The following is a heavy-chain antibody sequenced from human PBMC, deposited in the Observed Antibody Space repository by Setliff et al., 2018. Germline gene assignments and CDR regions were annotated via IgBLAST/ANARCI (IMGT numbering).Heavy chain of an antibody. CDR2: IYHSGST. V-gene: IGHV4-38-2*01. J-gene: IGHJ4*02. Sequence: ETLSLTCAVSGYSITGGYYWGWIRQPPGKGLEWVGSIYHSGSTYYNPSLKSRVTISVDTSKNQFSLKLSSVTAADTAVYYCARVPYYYDADDYWGQGTLVTVSS. D-gene: IGHD3-22*01. CDR1: GYSITGGYY. CDR3: ARVPYYYDADDY.